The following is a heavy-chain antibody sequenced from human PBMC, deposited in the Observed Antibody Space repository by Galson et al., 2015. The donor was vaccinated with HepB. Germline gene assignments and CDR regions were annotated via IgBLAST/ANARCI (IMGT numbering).Heavy chain of an antibody. Sequence: CTVSAGSIRSHHWSWIRQPPGKGLEWIGYINYSGSTDYNPSLKSRVTISIDTSKNHFSLKLNSVTAADTAVYYCVRVRGGYYFDFWGQGTLVTVSS. J-gene: IGHJ4*02. D-gene: IGHD3-16*01. CDR3: VRVRGGYYFDF. CDR1: AGSIRSHH. V-gene: IGHV4-59*11. CDR2: INYSGST.